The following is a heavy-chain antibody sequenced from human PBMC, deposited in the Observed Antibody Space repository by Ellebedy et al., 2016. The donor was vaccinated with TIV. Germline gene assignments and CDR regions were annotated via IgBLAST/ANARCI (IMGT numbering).Heavy chain of an antibody. CDR1: GFTFSSYA. D-gene: IGHD2-2*01. V-gene: IGHV3-23*01. CDR2: ISGSGGST. Sequence: GGSLRLSCAASGFTFSSYAMSWVRQAPGKGLEWVSAISGSGGSTYYADSVKGRFTISRDNSKNTLYLQMNSLTAEDTAVYYCTRDVDATGSTGAGPESWGQGTLVIVSS. J-gene: IGHJ5*02. CDR3: TRDVDATGSTGAGPES.